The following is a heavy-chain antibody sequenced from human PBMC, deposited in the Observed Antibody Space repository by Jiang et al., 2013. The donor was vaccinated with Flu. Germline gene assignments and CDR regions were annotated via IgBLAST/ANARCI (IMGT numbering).Heavy chain of an antibody. CDR3: ARGRGVERSSPNLLDY. J-gene: IGHJ4*02. CDR1: GYTFTGYY. D-gene: IGHD6-13*01. Sequence: SCKASGYTFTGYYIHWVRQAPGQGLEWMGWXNPNSGGTNSAQKFQGRVTMTRDTSISTVYMDLTSLRSDDTAVYYCARGRGVERSSPNLLDYWGQGTLVTVSS. V-gene: IGHV1-2*02. CDR2: XNPNSGGT.